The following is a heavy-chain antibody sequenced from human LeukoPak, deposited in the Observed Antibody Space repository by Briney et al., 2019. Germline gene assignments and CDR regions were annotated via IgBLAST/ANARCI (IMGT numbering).Heavy chain of an antibody. Sequence: PSETLSLTCTVSGGSISSSSYYWGWIRQPPGKGLEWIGSIYYSGSTNYNPSLKSRVTISVDTSKNQFSLKLSSVTAADTAVYYCARTHFWSGYRTFDYWGQGTLVTVSS. CDR1: GGSISSSSYY. CDR2: IYYSGST. CDR3: ARTHFWSGYRTFDY. V-gene: IGHV4-39*07. J-gene: IGHJ4*02. D-gene: IGHD3-3*02.